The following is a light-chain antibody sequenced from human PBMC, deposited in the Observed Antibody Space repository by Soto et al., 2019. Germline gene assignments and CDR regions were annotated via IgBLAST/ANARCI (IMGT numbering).Light chain of an antibody. J-gene: IGKJ2*01. CDR2: AVS. CDR1: QSLSGNY. CDR3: QQYGSSPGT. V-gene: IGKV3-20*01. Sequence: DIVLTQSPGTLSLSPGERATLSCRASQSLSGNYFAWYQQKPGQAPRLLIYAVSGRATGIPDRFSGSGSGADFTLTISRLEPEDFAVYYCQQYGSSPGTFGQVTKLEIK.